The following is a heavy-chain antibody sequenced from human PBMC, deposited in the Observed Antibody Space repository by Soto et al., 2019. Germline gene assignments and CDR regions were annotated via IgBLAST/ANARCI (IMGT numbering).Heavy chain of an antibody. CDR1: GFTFSSYS. V-gene: IGHV3-21*01. D-gene: IGHD2-2*01. CDR3: ARDIVVVPAAMGLYDY. CDR2: ISSSSSYI. Sequence: EVQLVESGGGLVKPGGSLRLSCAASGFTFSSYSMNWVRQAPGKGLEWVSSISSSSSYIYYADSVKGRFTISRDNAKNSLYLQMNSLRAEDTAVYYWARDIVVVPAAMGLYDYWGQGTLVTVSS. J-gene: IGHJ4*02.